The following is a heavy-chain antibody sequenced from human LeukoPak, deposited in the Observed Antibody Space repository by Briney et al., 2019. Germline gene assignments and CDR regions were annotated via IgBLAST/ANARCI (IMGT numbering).Heavy chain of an antibody. V-gene: IGHV3-21*01. CDR1: GFTFRTYG. J-gene: IGHJ4*02. CDR3: AKDVRSDYFDY. CDR2: ISSSGRYM. Sequence: GGSLRLSCVTSGFTFRTYGVHWVRQAPGKGLEWVSAISSSGRYMYYADSVKGRFTISRDNANNSLYLQMDSLRAEDTAVYYCAKDVRSDYFDYWGQGTLVTVSS.